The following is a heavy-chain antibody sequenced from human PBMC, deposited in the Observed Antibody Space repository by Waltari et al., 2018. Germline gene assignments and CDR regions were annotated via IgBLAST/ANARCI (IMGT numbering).Heavy chain of an antibody. Sequence: EVQLLESGGGLVQPGGSLRLSCAASGFTFSSSAMRWVRQAPGQGLEWVSAIRGSGGSTYYADSVKGRVTISRDNSKNTLYLQMNSLRAEDTAVYYCAKAYDYVWGSSPMDYWGQGTLVTVSS. CDR3: AKAYDYVWGSSPMDY. V-gene: IGHV3-23*01. J-gene: IGHJ4*02. D-gene: IGHD3-16*01. CDR1: GFTFSSSA. CDR2: IRGSGGST.